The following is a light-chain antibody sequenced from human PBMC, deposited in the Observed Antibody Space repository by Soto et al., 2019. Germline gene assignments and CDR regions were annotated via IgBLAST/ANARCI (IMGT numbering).Light chain of an antibody. Sequence: IQLTQSPSSLSVSIGVRVTINCRASQGLSSYLNWYRQKPGKAPELLIYSASTLQTGVPSRFSGSGSETDFTLTISSLQSEDLATYYCQQSHSTPYSFGSGTTLEL. V-gene: IGKV1-39*01. CDR1: QGLSSY. CDR2: SAS. CDR3: QQSHSTPYS. J-gene: IGKJ2*01.